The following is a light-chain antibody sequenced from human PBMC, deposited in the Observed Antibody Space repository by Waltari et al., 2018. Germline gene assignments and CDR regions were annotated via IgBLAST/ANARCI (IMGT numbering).Light chain of an antibody. Sequence: QSVLTQPPSASGAPGQRVTISCTGSRSNIGAGYSVSWYQQFPGTAPKLLIYEDNKRPSGVSDRFSGSKSGSSASLSIAGLRSEDEADYYCSAWDSSLSSGLFGGGTRLTVL. CDR1: RSNIGAGYS. CDR2: EDN. J-gene: IGLJ2*01. CDR3: SAWDSSLSSGL. V-gene: IGLV1-51*02.